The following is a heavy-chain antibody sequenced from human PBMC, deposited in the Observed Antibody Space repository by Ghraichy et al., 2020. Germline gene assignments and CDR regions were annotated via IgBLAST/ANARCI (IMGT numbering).Heavy chain of an antibody. CDR1: GYTFTGYY. V-gene: IGHV1-2*02. J-gene: IGHJ4*02. CDR3: ARAYGSGSYYNVVGY. CDR2: INPNSGGT. D-gene: IGHD3-10*01. Sequence: ASVKVSCKASGYTFTGYYMHWVRQAPGQGLEWMGWINPNSGGTNYAQKFQGRVTMTRDTSISTAYMELSRLRSDDTAVYYCARAYGSGSYYNVVGYWGQGTLVTVSS.